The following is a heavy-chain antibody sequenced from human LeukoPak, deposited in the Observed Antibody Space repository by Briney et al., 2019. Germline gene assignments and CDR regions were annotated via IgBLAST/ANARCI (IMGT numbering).Heavy chain of an antibody. CDR1: GGSISSYY. D-gene: IGHD1-26*01. Sequence: ASETLSLTCTVSGGSISSYYWSWIRQPPGKGLEWIGYIYYSGSTNYSPSLKSRVTISGDTSKNQFSLKLSSVTAADTAVYYCARGAGWAAANFDYWGQGTLVTVSS. J-gene: IGHJ4*02. CDR3: ARGAGWAAANFDY. V-gene: IGHV4-59*01. CDR2: IYYSGST.